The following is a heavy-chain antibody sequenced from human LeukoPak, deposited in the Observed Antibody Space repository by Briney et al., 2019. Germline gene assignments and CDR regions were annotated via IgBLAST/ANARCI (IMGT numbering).Heavy chain of an antibody. CDR3: ARGKPSYGSGTFYRPLEPNYMDV. CDR1: GGSISSYY. CDR2: IYYSGST. Sequence: SETLSLTCTVSGGSISSYYWSWIRQPPGKELEYIGYIYYSGSTNYNPSLKSRVTISVDTSKNQFSLKLSSVTAADTAVYYCARGKPSYGSGTFYRPLEPNYMDVWGKGTTVTVSS. V-gene: IGHV4-59*08. D-gene: IGHD3-10*01. J-gene: IGHJ6*03.